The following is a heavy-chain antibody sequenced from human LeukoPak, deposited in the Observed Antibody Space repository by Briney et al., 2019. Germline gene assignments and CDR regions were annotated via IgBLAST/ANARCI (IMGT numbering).Heavy chain of an antibody. V-gene: IGHV1-46*01. CDR2: INPSGGST. CDR3: ARDGRGYSYGYYYYYYMDV. J-gene: IGHJ6*03. D-gene: IGHD5-18*01. Sequence: ASVKVSCKASGYTFTSYYMHWVRRAPGQGLEWMGIINPSGGSTSYAQKFQGRVTMTRDMSTSTVYMELSSLRSEDTAVYYCARDGRGYSYGYYYYYYMDVWGKGTTVTVSS. CDR1: GYTFTSYY.